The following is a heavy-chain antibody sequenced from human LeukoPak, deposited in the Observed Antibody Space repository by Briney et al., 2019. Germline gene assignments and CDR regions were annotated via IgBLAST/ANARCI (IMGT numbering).Heavy chain of an antibody. J-gene: IGHJ3*02. Sequence: SETLSLTCAVSGYSISSGYYWGWIRQPPGKGPEWIGSIYHSGSTYYNPSLKSRVTISVDTSKNQFSLKLSSVTAADTAVYYRARVCVWFGGLGAFDIWGQGTMVTVSS. D-gene: IGHD3-10*01. V-gene: IGHV4-38-2*01. CDR2: IYHSGST. CDR1: GYSISSGYY. CDR3: ARVCVWFGGLGAFDI.